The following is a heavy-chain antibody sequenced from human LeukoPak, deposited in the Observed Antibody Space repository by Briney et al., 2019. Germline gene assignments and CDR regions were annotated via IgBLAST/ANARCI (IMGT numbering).Heavy chain of an antibody. J-gene: IGHJ6*02. CDR1: GGTFSSYA. Sequence: SVKVSCKASGGTFSSYAISWVRQAPGQGLEWMGGIIPIFGTANYAQKFQGRVTITADESTSTAYMELSSLRSEDTAVYFCARGEVVPAAISYYYYGVAVWGQGTTVTVSS. CDR2: IIPIFGTA. CDR3: ARGEVVPAAISYYYYGVAV. V-gene: IGHV1-69*13. D-gene: IGHD2-2*02.